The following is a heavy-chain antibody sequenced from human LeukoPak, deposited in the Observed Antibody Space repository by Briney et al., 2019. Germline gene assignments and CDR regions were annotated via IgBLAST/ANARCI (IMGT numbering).Heavy chain of an antibody. J-gene: IGHJ6*03. V-gene: IGHV1-2*02. CDR3: ARDPQGPDYMDV. CDR2: INPNSGGT. Sequence: APVKVSCKASGYTFTSYGISWVRQAPGQGLEWMGWINPNSGGTNYAQKFQGRVTMTRDTSISTAYMELSRLRSDDTAVYYCARDPQGPDYMDVWGKGTTVTVSS. CDR1: GYTFTSYG.